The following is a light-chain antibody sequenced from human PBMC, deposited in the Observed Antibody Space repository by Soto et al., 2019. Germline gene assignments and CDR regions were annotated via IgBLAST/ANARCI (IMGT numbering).Light chain of an antibody. J-gene: IGKJ5*01. Sequence: EIVMTQSPVTLSLSPGESATVSRRATQSVSSKVAWYQQKSGQAPRLLIYGASTGATGLPARFSGSGSGTDFTLTITRLEPEDSAVYFCQQYTGPPTTFGQGTRLEIK. CDR3: QQYTGPPTT. CDR1: QSVSSK. CDR2: GAS. V-gene: IGKV3-15*01.